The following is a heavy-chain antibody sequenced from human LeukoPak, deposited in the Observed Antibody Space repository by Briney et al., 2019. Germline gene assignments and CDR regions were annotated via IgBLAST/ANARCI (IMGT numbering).Heavy chain of an antibody. CDR2: VSYSGRT. D-gene: IGHD5-24*01. CDR3: TRPGRQDAYNGHYWYFDL. J-gene: IGHJ2*01. CDR1: GGSISSGGYY. Sequence: SQTLSLTCTVSGGSISSGGYYWNWIRQPPGKDLEWIGCVSYSGRTHYSSALKSRVTISVDTSKNQFSLNLRSVTAADTAVYYCTRPGRQDAYNGHYWYFDLWGRGTLVTVSS. V-gene: IGHV4-61*08.